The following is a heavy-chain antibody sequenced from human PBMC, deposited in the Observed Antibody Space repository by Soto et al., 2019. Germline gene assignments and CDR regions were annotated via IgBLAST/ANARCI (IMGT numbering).Heavy chain of an antibody. CDR1: GGTFSSYT. J-gene: IGHJ4*02. CDR2: IIPILGIA. CDR3: AITNSYYYDSSGYYYDY. Sequence: VKVSCKASGGTFSSYTISWVRQAPGQGLEWMGRIIPILGIANYAQKFQGRVTITADKSTSTAYMELSSLRSEDTAVYYCAITNSYYYDSSGYYYDYWGQGTLVTVSS. V-gene: IGHV1-69*02. D-gene: IGHD3-22*01.